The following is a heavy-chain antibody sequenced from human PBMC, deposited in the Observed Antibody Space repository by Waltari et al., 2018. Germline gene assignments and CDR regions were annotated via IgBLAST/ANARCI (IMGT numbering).Heavy chain of an antibody. V-gene: IGHV5-51*01. Sequence: VQLVESGAEVKNLGVSRRLCFKGYGYSFTRYCIASVRQMPGKGLEWMGIIYPVDSDTRYSPSFQGQVTISADKSISTAYLQWSSLKASDTAMYYCARHGLRDCTNGVCSFQGMDVWGQGTTVTVSS. CDR3: ARHGLRDCTNGVCSFQGMDV. J-gene: IGHJ6*02. CDR2: IYPVDSDT. D-gene: IGHD2-8*01. CDR1: GYSFTRYC.